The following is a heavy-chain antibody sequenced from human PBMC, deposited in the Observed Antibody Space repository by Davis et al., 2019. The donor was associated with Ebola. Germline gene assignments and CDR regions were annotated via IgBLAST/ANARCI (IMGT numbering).Heavy chain of an antibody. CDR1: GGTFSSYA. CDR2: ISAYNCNT. D-gene: IGHD3-10*01. CDR3: AREITMVRGGGWFDP. J-gene: IGHJ5*02. V-gene: IGHV1-18*01. Sequence: ASVKVSCKASGGTFSSYAISWVRQAPGQGLEWMGWISAYNCNTNYAQKLQGRVTMTTDTSTSTAYMELRSLRSDDTAVYYCAREITMVRGGGWFDPWGQGTLVTVSS.